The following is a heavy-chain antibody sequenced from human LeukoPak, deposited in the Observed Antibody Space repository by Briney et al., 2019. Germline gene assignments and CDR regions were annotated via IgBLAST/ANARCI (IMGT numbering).Heavy chain of an antibody. V-gene: IGHV3-21*03. D-gene: IGHD3-10*01. J-gene: IGHJ4*02. CDR3: ASCPYFGSERDSYYFDS. CDR1: RFSFNTYT. CDR2: ISSSTSYI. Sequence: KPGGSLRLSCAASRFSFNTYTMNWVRQAPGKGLEWVSSISSSTSYIYYADSVKVRFTISRDNAKNSLYLQMNSLRAEDTAVYYCASCPYFGSERDSYYFDSWGQGTLVTVSS.